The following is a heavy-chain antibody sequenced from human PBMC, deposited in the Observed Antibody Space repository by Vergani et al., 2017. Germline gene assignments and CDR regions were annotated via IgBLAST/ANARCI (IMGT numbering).Heavy chain of an antibody. CDR2: IKNDGGKS. CDR1: GFSFSTYG. V-gene: IGHV3-NL1*01. Sequence: QVQLVESGGGVVQPGGSLRLSCAASGFSFSTYGMHWVRQAPGRGLEWVSTIKNDGGKSHYADFVKGRFTISRDNSRNTLYLQMNSLRVEDTAVYYCGRGSDNYNWGQGALVTV. CDR3: GRGSDNYN. J-gene: IGHJ4*02. D-gene: IGHD1-1*01.